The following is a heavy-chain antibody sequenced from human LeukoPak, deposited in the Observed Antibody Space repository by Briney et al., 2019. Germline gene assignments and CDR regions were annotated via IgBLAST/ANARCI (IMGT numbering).Heavy chain of an antibody. D-gene: IGHD3-10*01. CDR2: IWNDGINK. V-gene: IGHV3-33*01. J-gene: IGHJ6*02. Sequence: GRSLRISCAASGFIFSSYGMHWVRQAPGNGLEWVAFIWNDGINKYYADSVKGRFTISRDNSKNTLYLQMNSLRAEDTAVYYCASWGFGSGSYLTLYGLDVWGQGTTVTVSS. CDR1: GFIFSSYG. CDR3: ASWGFGSGSYLTLYGLDV.